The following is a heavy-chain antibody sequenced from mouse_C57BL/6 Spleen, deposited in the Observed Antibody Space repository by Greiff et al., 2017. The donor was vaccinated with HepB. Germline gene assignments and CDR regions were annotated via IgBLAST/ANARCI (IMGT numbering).Heavy chain of an antibody. CDR3: ARGNSSGFAY. D-gene: IGHD3-2*02. J-gene: IGHJ3*01. Sequence: QVQLQQSGAELARPGASVKMSCKASGYTFTSYTMHWVKQRPGQGLEWIGYITPSSGYTKYNQTFKDKATLTADKSSSTAYMQLRSLTAEDAAVYYCARGNSSGFAYWGQGTLVTVSA. CDR2: ITPSSGYT. V-gene: IGHV1-4*01. CDR1: GYTFTSYT.